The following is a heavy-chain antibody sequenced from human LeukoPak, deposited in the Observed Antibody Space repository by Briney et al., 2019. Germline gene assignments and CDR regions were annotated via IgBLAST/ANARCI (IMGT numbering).Heavy chain of an antibody. D-gene: IGHD3-3*01. CDR1: GYTFTSYY. CDR2: INPSGGST. J-gene: IGHJ6*02. CDR3: ARDLGASSYDFWSGYYTGYYYYGMDV. Sequence: ASVKVSCTASGYTFTSYYMHCVRQTPGQGLEWMGIINPSGGSTSYAQKFQGRVTMTRDTSTSTVYMELSSLRSEDTAVYYCARDLGASSYDFWSGYYTGYYYYGMDVWGQGTTVTVSS. V-gene: IGHV1-46*01.